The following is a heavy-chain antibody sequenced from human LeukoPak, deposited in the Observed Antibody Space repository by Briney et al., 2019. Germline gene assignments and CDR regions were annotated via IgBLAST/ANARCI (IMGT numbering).Heavy chain of an antibody. Sequence: GGSLRLSCAASGFTFSNYALHWVRQAPGKGLEWVAVISYDGSNKFYADSVKGRFTISRDNAKNSLYLQMNSLRAEDTAVYYCAELGITMIGGVWGKGTTVTISS. J-gene: IGHJ6*04. CDR2: ISYDGSNK. CDR3: AELGITMIGGV. CDR1: GFTFSNYA. D-gene: IGHD3-10*02. V-gene: IGHV3-30*04.